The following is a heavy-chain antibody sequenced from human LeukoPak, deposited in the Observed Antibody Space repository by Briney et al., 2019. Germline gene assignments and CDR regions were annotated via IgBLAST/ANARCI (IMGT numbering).Heavy chain of an antibody. J-gene: IGHJ5*02. CDR3: ARTDYDILTGYLKWFDP. CDR1: DGSISSSY. V-gene: IGHV4-59*01. D-gene: IGHD3-9*01. Sequence: SETLSLTCTVSDGSISSSYWSWIRQPPGKGLEWIGYIYYSGSTSYNPSLKGRVTISIDTSKNQVSLKLSSVTAADTAVYYCARTDYDILTGYLKWFDPWGQGTLVTVSS. CDR2: IYYSGST.